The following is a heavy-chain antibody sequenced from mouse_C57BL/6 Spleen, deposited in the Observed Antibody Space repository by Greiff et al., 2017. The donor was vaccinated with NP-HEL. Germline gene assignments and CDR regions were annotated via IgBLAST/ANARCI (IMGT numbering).Heavy chain of an antibody. CDR2: IDPSDSYT. Sequence: QVQLQQSGAELVMPGASVKLSCKASGYTFTSYWMHWVKQRPGQGLQWIGEIDPSDSYTNYNQKFKGKSTLTVDKSSSTAYMQLSSLTSEDSAVYYCARSENYYGSRDYYAMDYWGQGTSVTVSS. V-gene: IGHV1-69*01. J-gene: IGHJ4*01. CDR3: ARSENYYGSRDYYAMDY. CDR1: GYTFTSYW. D-gene: IGHD1-1*01.